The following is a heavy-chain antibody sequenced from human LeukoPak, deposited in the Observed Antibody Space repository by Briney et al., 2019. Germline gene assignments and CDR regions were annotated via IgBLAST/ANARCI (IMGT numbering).Heavy chain of an antibody. J-gene: IGHJ4*02. CDR1: GYTFTGYY. D-gene: IGHD6-13*01. V-gene: IGHV1-2*02. CDR3: ARDSRLAAAGTLDY. CDR2: INPNSGGT. Sequence: GASVKVSCKASGYTFTGYYMHWVRQAPGQGLEWMGWINPNSGGTNYAQRFQGRVTMTRDTSISTAYMELSRLRSDDTAVYYCARDSRLAAAGTLDYWGQGTLVTVSS.